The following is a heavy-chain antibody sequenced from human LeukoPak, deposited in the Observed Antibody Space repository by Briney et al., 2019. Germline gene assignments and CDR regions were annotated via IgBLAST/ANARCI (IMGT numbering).Heavy chain of an antibody. CDR3: TTERRDGYNYGFDY. CDR2: IKSKTDGGTT. D-gene: IGHD5-24*01. Sequence: PGRSLRLSCAASGFTFSNAWMSWVRQAPGKGLEWVGRIKSKTDGGTTDYAAPVKGRFTISRDDSKNTLYLQMNSLKTEDTAVYYCTTERRDGYNYGFDYWGQGTLVTVSS. V-gene: IGHV3-15*01. J-gene: IGHJ4*02. CDR1: GFTFSNAW.